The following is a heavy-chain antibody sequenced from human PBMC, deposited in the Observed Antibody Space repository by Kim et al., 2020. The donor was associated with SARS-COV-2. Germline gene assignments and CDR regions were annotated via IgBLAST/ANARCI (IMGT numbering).Heavy chain of an antibody. Sequence: GESLKISCKGSGYSFTSYWISWVRQMPGKGLEWMGRIDPSDSYTNYSPSFQGHVTISADKSISTAYLQWSSLKASDTAMYYCASLLPGYCSSTSCFTLDGGAFDIWGQGTMVTVSS. CDR1: GYSFTSYW. CDR3: ASLLPGYCSSTSCFTLDGGAFDI. J-gene: IGHJ3*02. D-gene: IGHD2-2*02. CDR2: IDPSDSYT. V-gene: IGHV5-10-1*01.